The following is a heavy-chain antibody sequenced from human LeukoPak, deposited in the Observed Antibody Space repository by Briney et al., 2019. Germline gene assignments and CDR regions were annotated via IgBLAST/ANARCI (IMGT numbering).Heavy chain of an antibody. D-gene: IGHD1-14*01. Sequence: GGSLRLSCTTSGLTFSTSGFKWVRQSPGKGLEWVASIGPTGFDRYHADSIKGRFTISRDNANNFLYLQMDSLRAEDTAVYYCATETNGRHYDYWGQGTLLTVSS. J-gene: IGHJ4*02. V-gene: IGHV3-21*06. CDR3: ATETNGRHYDY. CDR2: IGPTGFDR. CDR1: GLTFSTSG.